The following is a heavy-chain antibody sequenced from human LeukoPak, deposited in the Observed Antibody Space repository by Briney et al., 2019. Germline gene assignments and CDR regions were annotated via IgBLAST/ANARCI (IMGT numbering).Heavy chain of an antibody. CDR3: ARALPVEMATISTWFDP. D-gene: IGHD5-24*01. J-gene: IGHJ5*02. CDR1: GGSISNYY. Sequence: SETLSLTCSVSGGSISNYYWSWIRQPPGKGLEWIGYIFYSGSTNYNPSLKSRVTISVDTSKNQFSLKLSSVTAVDTAVYYCARALPVEMATISTWFDPWGQGTLVTVSS. CDR2: IFYSGST. V-gene: IGHV4-59*01.